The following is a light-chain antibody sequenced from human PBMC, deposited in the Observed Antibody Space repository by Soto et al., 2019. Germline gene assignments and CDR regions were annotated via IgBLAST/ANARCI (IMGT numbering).Light chain of an antibody. J-gene: IGKJ2*01. CDR2: AAS. V-gene: IGKV1-5*01. Sequence: DIQMTQSPSTLSASVGDRVTITCRASQSISNWLAWYQQKPGKAPNLLIYAASSLQSGVPSRFSGSGSGTEFTLTITSLQADDFATYDCQQYDIHSTFGQGTKLEIK. CDR3: QQYDIHST. CDR1: QSISNW.